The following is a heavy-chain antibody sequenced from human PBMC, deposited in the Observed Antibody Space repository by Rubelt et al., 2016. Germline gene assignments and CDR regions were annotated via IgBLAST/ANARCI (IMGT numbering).Heavy chain of an antibody. J-gene: IGHJ4*02. CDR1: GYSFASNA. Sequence: QVQLVQSGAEVKKPGASVKVSCKASGYSFASNAIQWLRQAPGQRLEWMGWIDGGNGNTTYSQKFQGRVTFTSDKSASTAYMERTSLGTEDAAVYYCARDESLAAAGTGVYWGQGTLATVSS. D-gene: IGHD6-13*01. CDR2: IDGGNGNT. V-gene: IGHV1-3*01. CDR3: ARDESLAAAGTGVY.